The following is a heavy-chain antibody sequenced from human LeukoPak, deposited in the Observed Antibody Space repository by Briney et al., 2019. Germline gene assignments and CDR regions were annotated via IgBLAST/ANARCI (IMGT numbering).Heavy chain of an antibody. CDR3: ATSRSLGGPVVN. D-gene: IGHD3-22*01. CDR2: INAGNGNT. Sequence: GASVKVSCKASGYTFTSYAMHWVRQAPGQRLEWMGWINAGNGNTKYSQKFQGRVTITRDTSASTAYMELSSLRSEDTAVYYCATSRSLGGPVVNWGQGTLVTVSS. J-gene: IGHJ4*02. CDR1: GYTFTSYA. V-gene: IGHV1-3*01.